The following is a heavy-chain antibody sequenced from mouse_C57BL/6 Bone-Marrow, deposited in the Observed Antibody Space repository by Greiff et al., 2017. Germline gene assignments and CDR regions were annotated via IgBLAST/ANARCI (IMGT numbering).Heavy chain of an antibody. J-gene: IGHJ3*01. D-gene: IGHD2-5*01. V-gene: IGHV14-3*01. CDR1: GFNIQNTY. CDR3: ARWAYYSNYLFAY. Sequence: VQLKESVAELVRPGASVKLSCTASGFNIQNTYMHWVKQRPEQGLEWIGRIDPANGNTKYAPKFQGKATITADTSSNPAYLQLSSLTSEDTAIYYCARWAYYSNYLFAYWGQGTLVTVSA. CDR2: IDPANGNT.